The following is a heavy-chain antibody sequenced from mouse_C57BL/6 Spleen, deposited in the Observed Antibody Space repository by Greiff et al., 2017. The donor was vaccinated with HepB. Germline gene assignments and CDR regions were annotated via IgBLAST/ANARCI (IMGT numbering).Heavy chain of an antibody. Sequence: EVQLQQSGAELVKPGASVKLSCTASGFNIKDYYMHWVKQRTEQGLEWIGRIDPEDGETKYAPKFQGKATITADTSSNKAYLQRSSLTSEDTAVYYCAIFLRGMGTTEDFDYWGQGTTLTVSS. CDR1: GFNIKDYY. CDR2: IDPEDGET. CDR3: AIFLRGMGTTEDFDY. D-gene: IGHD2-14*01. J-gene: IGHJ2*01. V-gene: IGHV14-2*01.